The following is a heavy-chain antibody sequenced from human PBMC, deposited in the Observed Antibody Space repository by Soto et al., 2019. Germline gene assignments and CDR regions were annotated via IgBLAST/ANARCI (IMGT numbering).Heavy chain of an antibody. CDR2: ISHSGTT. V-gene: IGHV4-34*01. CDR3: ARGPPITRMDV. J-gene: IGHJ6*02. Sequence: QVQLQQWGAGLLKPSETLSLTCAVYGGSLRGYYWSWIRQPTGKGLEWIGEISHSGTTNYNPSLKRXXTXSXXTSKNQFSLKLSSVTAADTAVYYCARGPPITRMDVWGQGTTVTVSS. CDR1: GGSLRGYY. D-gene: IGHD3-3*01.